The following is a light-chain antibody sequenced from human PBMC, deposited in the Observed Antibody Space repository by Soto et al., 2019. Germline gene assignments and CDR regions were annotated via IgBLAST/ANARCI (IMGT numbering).Light chain of an antibody. CDR3: QQYGNLPRT. Sequence: DIQMTQSPSSLSASVGDRVTITCQASQDISNYLNWHQQKPGKAPKLLIYDASNLETGVPSRFTGSGSGTDFTFTISSLQPEDIATYYCQQYGNLPRTFGQGTKVEIK. CDR2: DAS. CDR1: QDISNY. V-gene: IGKV1-33*01. J-gene: IGKJ1*01.